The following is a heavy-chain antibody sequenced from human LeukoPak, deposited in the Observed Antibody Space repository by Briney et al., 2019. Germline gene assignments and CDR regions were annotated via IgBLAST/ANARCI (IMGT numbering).Heavy chain of an antibody. CDR2: INPNSGGT. V-gene: IGHV1-2*02. D-gene: IGHD3-22*01. Sequence: GASVKVSCKASGYTFTGYYMHWVRQAPGQGLEWMGWINPNSGGTNYAQKFQGRVTMTRDTSISTAYMELSRLRSDDTAVYYCARVSRYYDSSGYYHWGQGTLVTVSS. CDR3: ARVSRYYDSSGYYH. CDR1: GYTFTGYY. J-gene: IGHJ5*02.